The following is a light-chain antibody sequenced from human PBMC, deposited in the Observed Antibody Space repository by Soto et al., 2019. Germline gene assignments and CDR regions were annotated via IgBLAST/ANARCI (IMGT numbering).Light chain of an antibody. CDR1: QSVSNNY. CDR3: QQYNNWPRT. CDR2: GAS. J-gene: IGKJ1*01. V-gene: IGKV3-20*01. Sequence: EIVLTQSPGTLSLSPGERATLSCRTSQSVSNNYLAWYQQKPGQAPRLLIYGASSRATGIPDRFSGSGSGTDFTLSISRLEPEDFAVYYWQQYNNWPRTFGQGTKVDI.